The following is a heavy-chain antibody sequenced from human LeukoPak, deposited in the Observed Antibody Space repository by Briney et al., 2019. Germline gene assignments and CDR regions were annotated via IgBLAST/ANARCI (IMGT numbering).Heavy chain of an antibody. CDR1: GGSITNYY. D-gene: IGHD5-12*01. CDR3: ARGGSSGYDPFDY. V-gene: IGHV4-59*12. Sequence: SETLSLTCTVSGGSITNYYWSWIRQPPGKRLEWIGYIFYGGTTNYNPSLKSRVTISVDTSKNQFSLKLSSVTAADTAVYYCARGGSSGYDPFDYWGQGTLVTVSS. CDR2: IFYGGTT. J-gene: IGHJ4*02.